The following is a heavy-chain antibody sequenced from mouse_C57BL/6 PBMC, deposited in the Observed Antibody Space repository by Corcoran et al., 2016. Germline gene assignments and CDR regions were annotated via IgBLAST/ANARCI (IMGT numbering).Heavy chain of an antibody. Sequence: QIQLVQSGPELKKPVETVKISCKASGYTFTTYGMSWVKQAPGKGLKWMGWINTYSGVPTYADDFKGRFAFSLETSASTAYLQINNLKNEDTATYFCARGNYDYEEWFAYWGQGTLVTVS. CDR2: INTYSGVP. V-gene: IGHV9-3*01. J-gene: IGHJ3*01. CDR3: ARGNYDYEEWFAY. CDR1: GYTFTTYG. D-gene: IGHD2-4*01.